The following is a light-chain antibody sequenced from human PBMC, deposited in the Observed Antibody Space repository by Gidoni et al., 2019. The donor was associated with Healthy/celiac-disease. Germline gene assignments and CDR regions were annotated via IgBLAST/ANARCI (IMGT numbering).Light chain of an antibody. J-gene: IGLJ1*01. V-gene: IGLV1-44*01. CDR1: SSNIGSNT. Sequence: QSVLTPPPSASGTPGQRVTLSCSGSSSNIGSNTVNWYQQLPGTAPKLLIYSNKQRPSGVPDRFSGSKSGTSASLAISGLQSEDEADYYCAAWDDSLNGPGYVFGTGTKVTVL. CDR3: AAWDDSLNGPGYV. CDR2: SNK.